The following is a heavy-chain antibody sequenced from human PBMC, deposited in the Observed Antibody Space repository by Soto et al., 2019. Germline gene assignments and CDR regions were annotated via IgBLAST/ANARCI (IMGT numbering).Heavy chain of an antibody. V-gene: IGHV3-53*01. Sequence: GGSLRLSCAASGFPVSSNYMSWVRQAPGKGLEWVSVIYSGGSTYYADSVKGRFTISRDNSKNTLYLQMNSLRAEDTAVYYCARDQNYYDSSDGPARGGMDVWGQGTTVTVSS. D-gene: IGHD3-22*01. CDR2: IYSGGST. J-gene: IGHJ6*02. CDR3: ARDQNYYDSSDGPARGGMDV. CDR1: GFPVSSNY.